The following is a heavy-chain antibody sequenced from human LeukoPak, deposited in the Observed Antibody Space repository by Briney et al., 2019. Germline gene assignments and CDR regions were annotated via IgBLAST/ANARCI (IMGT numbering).Heavy chain of an antibody. Sequence: PSETLSLTCAVSGYSISRGYYWGWSRQPPGTGLEWIWSIYHIGSTYYNPSLNSRATISLDPSKNHFSLKLSSMTAEDTAVYYCAREAYYYDWGSPCFDYWGQGTVVSVSS. V-gene: IGHV4-38-2*02. CDR3: AREAYYYDWGSPCFDY. J-gene: IGHJ4*02. CDR1: GYSISRGYY. CDR2: IYHIGST. D-gene: IGHD3-10*01.